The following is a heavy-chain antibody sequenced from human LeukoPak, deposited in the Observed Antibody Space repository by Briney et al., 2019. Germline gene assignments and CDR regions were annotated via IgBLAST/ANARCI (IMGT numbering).Heavy chain of an antibody. V-gene: IGHV3-9*01. CDR3: ARPSGNILTGYYIPPDY. Sequence: GGSLRLSCAASGFTFEDYVMHWVRQAPGKGLEWVSGISWNSGSIGYADSVKGRFTISRDNAKNSLYLQMNSLRAEDTAVYYCARPSGNILTGYYIPPDYWGQGTLVTVSS. D-gene: IGHD3-9*01. J-gene: IGHJ4*02. CDR2: ISWNSGSI. CDR1: GFTFEDYV.